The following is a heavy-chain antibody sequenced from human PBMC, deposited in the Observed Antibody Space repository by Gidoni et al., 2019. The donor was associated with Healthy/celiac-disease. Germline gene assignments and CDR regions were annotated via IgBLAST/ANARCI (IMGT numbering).Heavy chain of an antibody. V-gene: IGHV4-34*01. CDR1: GGSFSGYY. Sequence: QVQLQPWGAGLLKPSETLSLTCAVYGGSFSGYYWRWIRQPPGQGMEWIGEINHSGSTNYNPALKSRVTISVDTSKNQFSLKLSAVTAADTAVYYCARGGIAVAARAFDIWGQGTMVTVSS. J-gene: IGHJ3*02. D-gene: IGHD6-19*01. CDR3: ARGGIAVAARAFDI. CDR2: INHSGST.